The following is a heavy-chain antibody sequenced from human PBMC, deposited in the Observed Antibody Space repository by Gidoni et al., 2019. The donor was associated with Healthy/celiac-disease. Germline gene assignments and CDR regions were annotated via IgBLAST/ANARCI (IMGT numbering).Heavy chain of an antibody. CDR3: ASNYGGFWDYDSSGYLY. J-gene: IGHJ4*02. CDR1: GGAISSSRYY. Sequence: QLQLQQPGRGREKHSDTLSPTCTGSGGAISSSRYYWGWIRQPPGKGLEWIGSIYYSGSTYYNPSLKSRVTISVDTSKNQFSLKLSSVTAADTAVYYCASNYGGFWDYDSSGYLYWGQGTLVTVSS. CDR2: IYYSGST. V-gene: IGHV4-39*01. D-gene: IGHD3-22*01.